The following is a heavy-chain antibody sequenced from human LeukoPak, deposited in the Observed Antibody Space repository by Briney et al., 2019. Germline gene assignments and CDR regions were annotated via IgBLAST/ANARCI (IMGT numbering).Heavy chain of an antibody. CDR3: ASYYYGSGSRYYFDY. CDR1: GGSISSGDYY. J-gene: IGHJ4*02. D-gene: IGHD3-10*01. Sequence: PSETLSLTCTVSGGSISSGDYYWSWIRQPPGKGLEWIGYIYYSGSTYYNPSLKSRATISVDTSKNQFSLKLGSVTAADTAVYYCASYYYGSGSRYYFDYWGQGTLVTVSS. V-gene: IGHV4-30-4*01. CDR2: IYYSGST.